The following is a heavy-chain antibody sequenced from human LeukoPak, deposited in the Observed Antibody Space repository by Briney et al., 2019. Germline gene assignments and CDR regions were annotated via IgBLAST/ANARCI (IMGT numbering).Heavy chain of an antibody. J-gene: IGHJ4*02. CDR3: ARVLGAGIAVAAHWGEFDY. CDR1: GGSVSSGSCY. D-gene: IGHD6-19*01. V-gene: IGHV4-61*01. Sequence: SETLSLTCTVSGGSVSSGSCYWSWIRQPPGKGLEWIGYIYYSGSTNYNPSLKSRVTISVDTSKNQFSLKLSSVTAADTAVYYCARVLGAGIAVAAHWGEFDYWGQGTLVTVSS. CDR2: IYYSGST.